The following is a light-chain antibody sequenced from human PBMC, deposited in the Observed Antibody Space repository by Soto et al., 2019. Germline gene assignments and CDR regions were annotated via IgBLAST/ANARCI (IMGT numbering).Light chain of an antibody. J-gene: IGKJ1*01. CDR1: QSLLPSNGYNY. Sequence: IVMPQSPLSLPVPSGEAAPTSCRSSQSLLPSNGYNYLDWYLQKPGQSPQLLIYLGSNRASGVPDRFSGSGSGTDFTLNISRLEAEDVGVYYCMQALQTPLTFGEGTKVDIK. CDR3: MQALQTPLT. V-gene: IGKV2-28*01. CDR2: LGS.